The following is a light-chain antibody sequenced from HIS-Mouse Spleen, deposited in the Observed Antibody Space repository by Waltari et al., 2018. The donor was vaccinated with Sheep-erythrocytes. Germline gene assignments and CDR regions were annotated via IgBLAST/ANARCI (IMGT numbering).Light chain of an antibody. V-gene: IGLV2-11*01. Sequence: QSALTQPRSVSGSPGQSVTISCTGTSSDVVGYNYVSWYQQHPGKAPKLMLYDVSKRTSGVPDRFSGSKSGNTASLTISGLQAEDEADYYCCSYAGSYNHVFATGTKVTVL. CDR3: CSYAGSYNHV. CDR1: SSDVVGYNY. CDR2: DVS. J-gene: IGLJ1*01.